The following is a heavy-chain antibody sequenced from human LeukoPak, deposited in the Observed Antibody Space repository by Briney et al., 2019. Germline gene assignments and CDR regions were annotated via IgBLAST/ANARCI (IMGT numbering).Heavy chain of an antibody. Sequence: GGSLRLSCAASGFTFSSYAMHWVRQAPGKGLEWAAVISYDGSNKYYADSVKGRFTISRDNSNNTLYLQMNSLRAEDTAVYYCARSRGRYCSSTSCYTAFDYWGQGTLVTVSS. CDR3: ARSRGRYCSSTSCYTAFDY. D-gene: IGHD2-2*02. V-gene: IGHV3-30-3*01. CDR2: ISYDGSNK. J-gene: IGHJ4*02. CDR1: GFTFSSYA.